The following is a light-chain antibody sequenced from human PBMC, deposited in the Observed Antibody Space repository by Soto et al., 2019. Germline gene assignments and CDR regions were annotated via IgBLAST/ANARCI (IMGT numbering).Light chain of an antibody. CDR2: SND. V-gene: IGLV1-47*02. CDR1: NANIGNNS. Sequence: QSVLTQPPSASGTPGQRVTISCSGRNANIGNNSVCWYQQLPGTAPKLLIYSNDQRPSGVPDRFSGSKSGTSASLAISGLRSEDEADYYCCSYGGGNNFYVFGTGTKVTVL. CDR3: CSYGGGNNFYV. J-gene: IGLJ1*01.